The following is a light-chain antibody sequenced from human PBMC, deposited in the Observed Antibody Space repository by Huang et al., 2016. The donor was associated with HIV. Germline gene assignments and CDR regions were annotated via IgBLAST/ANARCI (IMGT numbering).Light chain of an antibody. CDR2: AAS. Sequence: ETVLTQSPATLSVSPGERVTLSCRASQSVSINLAWYQQRPGQAPRLLIFAASTRATGVPARFSGSGSGKEFTLTISSLQSEDFAVYYCQQYDNGPPAFGGGAKVET. J-gene: IGKJ4*01. CDR1: QSVSIN. V-gene: IGKV3-15*01. CDR3: QQYDNGPPA.